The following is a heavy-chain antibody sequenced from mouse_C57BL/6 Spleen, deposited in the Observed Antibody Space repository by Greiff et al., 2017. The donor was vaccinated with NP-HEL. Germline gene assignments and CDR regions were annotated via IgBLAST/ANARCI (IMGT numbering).Heavy chain of an antibody. J-gene: IGHJ3*01. CDR3: STWERFAY. CDR2: IDPENGDT. D-gene: IGHD4-1*01. CDR1: GFNIKDDY. Sequence: EVQLQESGAELVRPGASVKLSCTASGFNIKDDYMHWVKQRPEQGLEWIGWIDPENGDTEYASKFQGKATITADTSSNTAYLQLSSLTSEDTAVYYCSTWERFAYWGQGTLVTVSA. V-gene: IGHV14-4*01.